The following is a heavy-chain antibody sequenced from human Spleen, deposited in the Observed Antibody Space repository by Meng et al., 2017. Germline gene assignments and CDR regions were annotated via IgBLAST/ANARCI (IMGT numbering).Heavy chain of an antibody. CDR1: GFTFDDYA. Sequence: GESLKISCAASGFTFDDYAMHWVRQAPGKGLEWVSLISWDGGSTYYADSVKGRFTISRDNSKNSLYLQMNSLRAEDTALYYCAKDIECGTSCYYYYGMNVWGRGTTVTVSS. CDR2: ISWDGGST. V-gene: IGHV3-43D*04. J-gene: IGHJ6*02. CDR3: AKDIECGTSCYYYYGMNV. D-gene: IGHD2-2*01.